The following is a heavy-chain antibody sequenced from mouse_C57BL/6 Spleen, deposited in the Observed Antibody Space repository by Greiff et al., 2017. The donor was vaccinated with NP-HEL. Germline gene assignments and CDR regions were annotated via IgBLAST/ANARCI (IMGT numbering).Heavy chain of an antibody. V-gene: IGHV1-15*01. CDR2: IDPETGGT. CDR1: GYTFTDSA. J-gene: IGHJ3*01. D-gene: IGHD2-5*01. CDR3: TRSGISSNCPWFAY. Sequence: QVQLQQSGAELVRPGASVTLSCKASGYTFTDSAMHWVKQTPVHGLEWIGAIDPETGGTAYNQKFKGKAILTADNSTSTAYMELRSLTSEDSAVYYCTRSGISSNCPWFAYWGQGTLVTVSA.